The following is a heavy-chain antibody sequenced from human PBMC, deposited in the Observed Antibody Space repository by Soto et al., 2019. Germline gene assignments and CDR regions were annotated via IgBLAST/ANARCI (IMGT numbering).Heavy chain of an antibody. J-gene: IGHJ2*01. CDR2: ISYDGSNK. Sequence: QVQLVESGGGVVQPGRSLRLSCAASGFTFSSYAMHWVRQAPGKGLEWVAVISYDGSNKYYADSVKGRFTISRDNSKNXXYLQMNSLRAEDTAVYYCARDPIAWAGTGDWYFDLWGRGTLVTVSS. D-gene: IGHD6-19*01. CDR1: GFTFSSYA. V-gene: IGHV3-30-3*01. CDR3: ARDPIAWAGTGDWYFDL.